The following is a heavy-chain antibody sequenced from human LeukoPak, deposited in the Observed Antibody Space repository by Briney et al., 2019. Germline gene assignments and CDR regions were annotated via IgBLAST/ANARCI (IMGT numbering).Heavy chain of an antibody. CDR3: VRVPARASSAFYYFDY. Sequence: GGSLRLSCTASGFTFNTYAMYWVRQTPGMGLEWVAVISYDGINIYYLDSVKGRFTISRDNSNNTLYLQITSLRPEDTAVYYCVRVPARASSAFYYFDYWGQGTLVTVSS. CDR2: ISYDGINI. CDR1: GFTFNTYA. J-gene: IGHJ4*02. V-gene: IGHV3-30-3*01. D-gene: IGHD3-22*01.